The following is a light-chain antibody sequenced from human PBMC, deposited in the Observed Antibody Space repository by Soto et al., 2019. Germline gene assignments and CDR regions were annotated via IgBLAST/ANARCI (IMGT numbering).Light chain of an antibody. CDR2: GNS. V-gene: IGLV1-40*01. CDR3: QSYDSSLSAPVV. CDR1: SSNIGAGYD. J-gene: IGLJ2*01. Sequence: QSVLTQPPSVSGAPGQRVTISCTGSSSNIGAGYDVHWYQQRPGTAPKLLIYGNSNRPSGVPDRFSGSKSGTSASLAITGLQAEDEADYYCQSYDSSLSAPVVFGGGTKLTVL.